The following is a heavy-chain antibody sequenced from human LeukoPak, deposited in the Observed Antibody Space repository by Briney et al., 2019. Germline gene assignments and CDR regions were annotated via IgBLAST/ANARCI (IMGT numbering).Heavy chain of an antibody. J-gene: IGHJ4*02. CDR2: IKQDGSEK. CDR1: GFTFSSYW. V-gene: IGHV3-7*01. Sequence: GGSLRLSRAAPGFTFSSYWMSLVPQAPGEGLEWVANIKQDGSEKYYVDSVKGRFTISRDNAKNPLYLQMNSLRAEDTAVYYCARVPGSGVFDYWGQGTLVTVSS. D-gene: IGHD3-10*01. CDR3: ARVPGSGVFDY.